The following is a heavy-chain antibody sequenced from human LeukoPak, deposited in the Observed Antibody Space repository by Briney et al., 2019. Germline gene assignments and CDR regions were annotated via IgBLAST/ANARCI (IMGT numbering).Heavy chain of an antibody. Sequence: GASVKVSCKASGYTFTSYGISWVRQAPGQGLEWMGWISAYNGNTNYAQKLQGRVTMTTDTSTSTAYMELRSLRSDDTAVYYCARDLSIAARGWFDPWGQGTLVTVPS. J-gene: IGHJ5*02. CDR1: GYTFTSYG. V-gene: IGHV1-18*01. D-gene: IGHD6-6*01. CDR3: ARDLSIAARGWFDP. CDR2: ISAYNGNT.